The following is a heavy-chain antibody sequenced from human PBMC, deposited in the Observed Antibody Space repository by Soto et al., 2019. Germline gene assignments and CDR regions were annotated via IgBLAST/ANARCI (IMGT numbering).Heavy chain of an antibody. CDR3: ARWGLLTGTYPELDY. CDR2: IYPGDSET. CDR1: GYSFTSYW. D-gene: IGHD3-9*01. Sequence: PGESLKISCKGSGYSFTSYWIGWVRQMPGKGLEWMGIIYPGDSETRYNPSFQGQVTISTDKSINTAYLQWSSLKASDTAMYYCARWGLLTGTYPELDYWGQGTLVTVSS. J-gene: IGHJ4*02. V-gene: IGHV5-51*01.